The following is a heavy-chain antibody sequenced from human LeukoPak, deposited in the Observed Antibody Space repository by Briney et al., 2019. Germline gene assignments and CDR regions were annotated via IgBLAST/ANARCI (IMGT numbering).Heavy chain of an antibody. D-gene: IGHD3-22*01. CDR1: GGSISSYY. Sequence: KTSETLSLTCTVSGGSISSYYWSWIRQPPGKGLEWIGYIYYSGSTNYNPSLKSRVTISVDTSKNQFSLKLSSVTAADTAVYYCASQAWDDSSGYYYDYWGQGTLVTVSS. CDR2: IYYSGST. V-gene: IGHV4-59*01. J-gene: IGHJ4*02. CDR3: ASQAWDDSSGYYYDY.